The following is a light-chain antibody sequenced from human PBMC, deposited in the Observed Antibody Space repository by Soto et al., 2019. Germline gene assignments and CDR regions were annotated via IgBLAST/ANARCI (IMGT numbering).Light chain of an antibody. Sequence: QSALTQPASVSGSPGQSITISCTGTSGDVGSYNLVSWYQHHPGKAPKLMFYEGSKRPSGVSNRFSGSKSGSTASLTISGLQADDEADYYCCSYARSSTYVFGTGTKVTVL. CDR3: CSYARSSTYV. J-gene: IGLJ1*01. V-gene: IGLV2-23*01. CDR2: EGS. CDR1: SGDVGSYNL.